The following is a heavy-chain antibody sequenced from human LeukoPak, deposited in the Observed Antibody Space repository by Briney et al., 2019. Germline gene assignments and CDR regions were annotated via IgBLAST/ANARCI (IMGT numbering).Heavy chain of an antibody. V-gene: IGHV1-18*04. Sequence: ASVTVSCKASGYTFTNYHINWVRQAPGQGLEWVGWISASSGNRNYAQKLQGRVTMTTDTSTTTAYMELRNLRSDDTAVYYCARSSQEEAIIRPSDYWGQGTLVTVSS. D-gene: IGHD2-21*01. CDR1: GYTFTNYH. CDR2: ISASSGNR. CDR3: ARSSQEEAIIRPSDY. J-gene: IGHJ4*02.